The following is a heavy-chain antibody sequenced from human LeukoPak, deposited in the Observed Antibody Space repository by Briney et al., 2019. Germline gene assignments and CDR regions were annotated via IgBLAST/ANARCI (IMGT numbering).Heavy chain of an antibody. CDR1: GFSLTELS. Sequence: ASVKVSCKVSGFSLTELSIHWVRQAPGKGLEWMGGFDPENGERVIAPRFQGRVALTEDASSDTAFMHLSTLRPDDTSLYYCATKNLFHLWGSGTLVTVSS. CDR3: ATKNLFHL. J-gene: IGHJ5*02. V-gene: IGHV1-24*01. D-gene: IGHD1-14*01. CDR2: FDPENGER.